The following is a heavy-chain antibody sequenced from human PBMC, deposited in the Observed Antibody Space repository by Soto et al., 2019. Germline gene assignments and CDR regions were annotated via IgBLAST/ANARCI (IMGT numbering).Heavy chain of an antibody. Sequence: SETLSLTCTVSGGSISSSSYYWGWIRQPPGKGLEWIGSIYYSGSTYYNPSLKSRVTISVDTSKNQFSLKLSSVTAADTAVYYCASHHSSSWYWFDPWGQGTRVTVSS. CDR1: GGSISSSSYY. D-gene: IGHD6-13*01. CDR3: ASHHSSSWYWFDP. CDR2: IYYSGST. V-gene: IGHV4-39*01. J-gene: IGHJ5*02.